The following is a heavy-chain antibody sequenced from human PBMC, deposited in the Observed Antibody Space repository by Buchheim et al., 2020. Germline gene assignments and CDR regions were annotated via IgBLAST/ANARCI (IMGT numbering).Heavy chain of an antibody. J-gene: IGHJ6*02. CDR2: ISGSGGST. D-gene: IGHD2-2*01. CDR1: GFTFSSYA. Sequence: EVQLLESGGGLVQPGGSLRLSCAASGFTFSSYAMSWVRQAPGKGLEWVSAISGSGGSTYYADSVKGRFTISRDNSKNTLYLQMNSLRAEDTAVYNCAKDSLDCSSTSCLYYYYYGMDVWGQGTT. V-gene: IGHV3-23*01. CDR3: AKDSLDCSSTSCLYYYYYGMDV.